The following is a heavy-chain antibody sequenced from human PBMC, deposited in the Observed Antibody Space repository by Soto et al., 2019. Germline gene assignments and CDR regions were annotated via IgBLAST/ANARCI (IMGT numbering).Heavy chain of an antibody. CDR3: ARGGTLFDP. V-gene: IGHV1-69*02. Sequence: QLVQSGAEVRKPGSSVKVSCKASGGTFSDYTISWVRQAPGQGLEWMGRITPIIGITNYAQKFRGRVTITADKSTSTVYMELSSLRPEDTAVYFCARGGTLFDPRGQGTLVTVSS. CDR2: ITPIIGIT. CDR1: GGTFSDYT. D-gene: IGHD3-16*01. J-gene: IGHJ5*02.